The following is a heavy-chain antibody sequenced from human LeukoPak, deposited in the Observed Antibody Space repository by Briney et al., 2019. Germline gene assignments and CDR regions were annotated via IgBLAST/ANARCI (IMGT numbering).Heavy chain of an antibody. V-gene: IGHV4-59*01. CDR3: ARDAPYDILTGYAYYFDY. D-gene: IGHD3-9*01. CDR1: GGSISSYY. Sequence: SETLSLTCTVSGGSISSYYWSWIRQPPGKGLEWIGYIYYSGSTNYNPSLKSRVTISVDTSKNQFSLKLSSVTAADTAVYYCARDAPYDILTGYAYYFDYWGQGTLVTVSS. J-gene: IGHJ4*02. CDR2: IYYSGST.